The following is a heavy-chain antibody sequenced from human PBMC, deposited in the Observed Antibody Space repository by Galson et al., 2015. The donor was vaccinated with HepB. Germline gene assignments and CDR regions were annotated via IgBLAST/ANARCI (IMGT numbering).Heavy chain of an antibody. CDR3: ARRGYYYDTAFDY. Sequence: SVKVSCKASGYTFTSYAMHWVRQAPGQRLEWMGWINAGNGNTKYSQKFQGRVTITRDTSASTAYMELSSLRSEDTAVYYCARRGYYYDTAFDYWGQGTLVTVSS. D-gene: IGHD3-22*01. J-gene: IGHJ4*02. CDR1: GYTFTSYA. V-gene: IGHV1-3*01. CDR2: INAGNGNT.